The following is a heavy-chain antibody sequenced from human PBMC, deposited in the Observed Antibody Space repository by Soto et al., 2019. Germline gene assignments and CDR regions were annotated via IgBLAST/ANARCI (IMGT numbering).Heavy chain of an antibody. D-gene: IGHD1-26*01. Sequence: SETLSLTCTVSGGSISSYYWSWIRQPPGKGLEWIGYIYYSGSTNYNPSLKSRVTISVDTSKNQFSLKLSSVTAADTAVYYCARAPGLGGAFDYWGQGTLVTVSS. J-gene: IGHJ4*02. CDR2: IYYSGST. CDR3: ARAPGLGGAFDY. CDR1: GGSISSYY. V-gene: IGHV4-59*01.